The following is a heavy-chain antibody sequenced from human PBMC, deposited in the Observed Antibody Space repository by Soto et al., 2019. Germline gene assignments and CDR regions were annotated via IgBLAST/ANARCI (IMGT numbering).Heavy chain of an antibody. J-gene: IGHJ4*02. CDR3: ARDYYKYYDSSGYYRSPAY. CDR2: ISYDGSDK. CDR1: GFTFSSYA. D-gene: IGHD3-22*01. Sequence: PGGSLRLSCAASGFTFSSYARHWVRQAPGKGLEWVALISYDGSDKDYADSVKGRFTISRDNSRNTLFLQMNSLRAEDTAVYYCARDYYKYYDSSGYYRSPAYWGQGTLVTV. V-gene: IGHV3-30-3*01.